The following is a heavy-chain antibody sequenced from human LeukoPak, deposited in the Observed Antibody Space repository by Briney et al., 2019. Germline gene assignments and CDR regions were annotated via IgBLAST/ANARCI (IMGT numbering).Heavy chain of an antibody. Sequence: PGGSLRLSCAASGFTFSTLWMTWVRQAPGKGLEWVGRVKTKTAGGTTDYDASVKGRFTISRDDSKTALYLQMNSLRAEDTAVYYCARGLLVVVVAATPGYFDYWGQGTLVTVSS. CDR2: VKTKTAGGTT. D-gene: IGHD2-15*01. V-gene: IGHV3-15*01. CDR1: GFTFSTLW. CDR3: ARGLLVVVVAATPGYFDY. J-gene: IGHJ4*02.